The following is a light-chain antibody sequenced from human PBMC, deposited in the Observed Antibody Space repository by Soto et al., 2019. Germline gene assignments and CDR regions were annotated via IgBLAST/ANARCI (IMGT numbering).Light chain of an antibody. CDR3: QQSSTAPFT. CDR1: QGIGND. J-gene: IGKJ3*01. CDR2: AAS. V-gene: IGKV1-39*01. Sequence: DIQVTQSPSSLSASLGDRVTITCRASQGIGNDLGWFQQKPGKAPKRLIYAASSLQSGVPSRFIGSGSRTDFTLTISSLQPEDFATYYCQQSSTAPFTFGPGTKVDIK.